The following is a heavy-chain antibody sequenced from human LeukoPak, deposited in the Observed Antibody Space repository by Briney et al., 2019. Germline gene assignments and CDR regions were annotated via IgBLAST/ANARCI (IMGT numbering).Heavy chain of an antibody. CDR1: GFTFSSYS. V-gene: IGHV3-23*01. CDR2: ISGSGGST. D-gene: IGHD3-10*01. Sequence: GGSLRLSCAASGFTFSSYSMHWVRQAPGKGLEWVSAISGSGGSTYYADSVKGRFTISRDNSKNTLYLQMNSLRAEDTAVYYCAKDRDSFSGSDAFDIWGQGTMVTVSS. J-gene: IGHJ3*02. CDR3: AKDRDSFSGSDAFDI.